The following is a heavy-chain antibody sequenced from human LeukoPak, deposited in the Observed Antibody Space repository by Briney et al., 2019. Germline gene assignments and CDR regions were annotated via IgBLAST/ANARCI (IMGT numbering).Heavy chain of an antibody. J-gene: IGHJ4*02. CDR2: ISHGGTT. D-gene: IGHD2/OR15-2a*01. Sequence: PSGTLSLTCGVSGGSIDITNYWSWVRQAPGKGLEWIGEISHGGTTNYNPSLRSRVAMSLDRANNQFSLSLTSVTAADTAVYYCTRENRPFCPFAYWGQGALVTVSS. CDR1: GGSIDITNY. CDR3: TRENRPFCPFAY. V-gene: IGHV4-4*02.